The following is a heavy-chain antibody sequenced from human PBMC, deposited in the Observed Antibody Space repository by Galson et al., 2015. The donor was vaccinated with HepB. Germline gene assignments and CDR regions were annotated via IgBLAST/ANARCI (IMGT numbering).Heavy chain of an antibody. Sequence: SLRLSCAASGFTFSSYAMHWVRQAPGKGLEWVAVISYDGSNKYYADSVKGRFTISRDNSKNTLYLQMNSLRAEDTAVYYCARDRRGYSYGPTDYWGQGTLVTVSS. J-gene: IGHJ4*02. CDR3: ARDRRGYSYGPTDY. CDR2: ISYDGSNK. D-gene: IGHD5-18*01. CDR1: GFTFSSYA. V-gene: IGHV3-30*04.